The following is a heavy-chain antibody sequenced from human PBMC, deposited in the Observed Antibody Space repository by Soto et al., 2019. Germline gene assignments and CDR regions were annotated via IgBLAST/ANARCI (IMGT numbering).Heavy chain of an antibody. CDR2: ISYDGSNK. CDR1: GFTFSSYG. J-gene: IGHJ5*02. V-gene: IGHV3-30*18. CDR3: AKGTGAIVRGVITRDYTGCFDP. D-gene: IGHD3-10*01. Sequence: QVQLVESGGGVVQPGRSLRLSCAASGFTFSSYGMHWVRQAPGKGLEWVAVISYDGSNKYYADSVKGRFTISRDNSKNTLYLQMNSLRAEDTAVYYCAKGTGAIVRGVITRDYTGCFDPWGQGTLVTVSS.